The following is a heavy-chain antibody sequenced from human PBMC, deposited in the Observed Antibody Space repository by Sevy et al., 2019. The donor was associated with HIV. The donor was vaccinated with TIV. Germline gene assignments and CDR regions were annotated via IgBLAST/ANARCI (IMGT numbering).Heavy chain of an antibody. V-gene: IGHV1-69*13. CDR3: ARGYYYGSGSYYPPDY. D-gene: IGHD3-10*01. Sequence: ASVKVSCKAPGGSFSNFAYIWVRQAPGQGLEWMGMIIPIFGAPNYAQKFQDRVTIIADESTNTAYMELSSLISDDTAVYYCARGYYYGSGSYYPPDYWGQGTLVTVSS. J-gene: IGHJ4*02. CDR2: IIPIFGAP. CDR1: GGSFSNFA.